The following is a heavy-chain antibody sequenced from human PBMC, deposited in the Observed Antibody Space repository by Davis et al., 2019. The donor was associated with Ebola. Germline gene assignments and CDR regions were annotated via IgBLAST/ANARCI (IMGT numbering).Heavy chain of an antibody. J-gene: IGHJ3*02. V-gene: IGHV4-34*01. CDR3: ARGDWLRDAFDI. Sequence: SETLSLTCAVYGGSFSGYYWSWIRQPPGKGLEWIGEINHSGSTNYNPSLKSRVTISVDTSKNQFSLKLSSVTAADTAVYYCARGDWLRDAFDIWGQGTMVTASS. CDR2: INHSGST. D-gene: IGHD3-9*01. CDR1: GGSFSGYY.